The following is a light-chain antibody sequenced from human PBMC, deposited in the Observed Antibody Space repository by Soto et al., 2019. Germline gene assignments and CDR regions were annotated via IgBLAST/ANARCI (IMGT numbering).Light chain of an antibody. CDR3: QRYGSSPPWT. CDR1: QSLTYNY. Sequence: EVVLTQSPGTLSLSPGERAALSRRASQSLTYNYLAWFQQKPGQAPRLLIYGISNRATGIPDRFSGSGSGTDFTLTISRLEPEDFAVYYCQRYGSSPPWTFGQGTKVEIK. CDR2: GIS. J-gene: IGKJ1*01. V-gene: IGKV3-20*01.